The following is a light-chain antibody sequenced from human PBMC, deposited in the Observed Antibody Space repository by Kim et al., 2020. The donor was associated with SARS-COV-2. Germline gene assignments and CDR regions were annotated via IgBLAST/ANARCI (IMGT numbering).Light chain of an antibody. J-gene: IGKJ2*01. Sequence: LALSPGESAPLSGRASQSVSSYFAWYQQKPGQAPRLLIYDASNSATGIPARFSGSGTGTDFTLTISSLEPEDFAVYYCQQRSNWYTFGQGTKLEI. V-gene: IGKV3-11*01. CDR1: QSVSSY. CDR2: DAS. CDR3: QQRSNWYT.